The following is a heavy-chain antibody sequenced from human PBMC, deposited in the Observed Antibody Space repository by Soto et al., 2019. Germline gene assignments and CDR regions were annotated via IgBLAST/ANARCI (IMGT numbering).Heavy chain of an antibody. CDR2: INHSGST. Sequence: SATLSLTCAVYGGSFSGYYWNWIRQPPGKWLEWIGEINHSGSTNYNPSLKSRVTISVDTSKNQFSLKLSSVTAADTAVYYCARGRYCSGGSCYRHAFDIWGHGTMVTVSS. J-gene: IGHJ3*02. CDR3: ARGRYCSGGSCYRHAFDI. D-gene: IGHD2-15*01. CDR1: GGSFSGYY. V-gene: IGHV4-34*01.